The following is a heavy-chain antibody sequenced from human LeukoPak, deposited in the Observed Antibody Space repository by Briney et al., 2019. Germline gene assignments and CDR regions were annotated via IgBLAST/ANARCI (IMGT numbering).Heavy chain of an antibody. J-gene: IGHJ6*03. V-gene: IGHV1-69*04. Sequence: SVEVSCKASGGTFSSYVISWVRQAPGQGLEWMGRIIPILGIANYAQKFQGRVTMTRNTSISTAYMELSSLRSEDTAVYYCARGPWAGIFGVVGSYYYYMDVWGKGTTVTVSS. CDR3: ARGPWAGIFGVVGSYYYYMDV. CDR2: IIPILGIA. D-gene: IGHD3-3*01. CDR1: GGTFSSYV.